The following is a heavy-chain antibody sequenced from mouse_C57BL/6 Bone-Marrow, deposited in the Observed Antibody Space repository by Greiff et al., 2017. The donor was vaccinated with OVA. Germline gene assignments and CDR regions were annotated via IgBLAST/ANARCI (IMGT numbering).Heavy chain of an antibody. Sequence: EVQLVESGGGLVKPGGSLKLSCAASGFTFSSYAMSWVRQTPEKRLEWVATISDGGSYTYYPDNVKGRFTISRDNAKNNLYLQMSQLKSEDTAMYYCAREGPQPNFDYWGQGTTLTVSS. CDR3: AREGPQPNFDY. CDR1: GFTFSSYA. J-gene: IGHJ2*01. CDR2: ISDGGSYT. D-gene: IGHD6-1*01. V-gene: IGHV5-4*01.